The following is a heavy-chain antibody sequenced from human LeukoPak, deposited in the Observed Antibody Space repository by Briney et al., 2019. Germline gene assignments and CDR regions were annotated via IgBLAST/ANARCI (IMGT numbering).Heavy chain of an antibody. V-gene: IGHV3-7*04. CDR2: VRQDGSEK. J-gene: IGHJ4*02. CDR3: ARDGSGWSAY. D-gene: IGHD6-19*01. Sequence: GGSLRLSCASSGFTFSNYWMSWLRQAPGKGLEWVANVRQDGSEKYSVDSVKGRFTISRDNAKNSLYLQVNSLRAEDTAVYYCARDGSGWSAYWGQGTLVTVSS. CDR1: GFTFSNYW.